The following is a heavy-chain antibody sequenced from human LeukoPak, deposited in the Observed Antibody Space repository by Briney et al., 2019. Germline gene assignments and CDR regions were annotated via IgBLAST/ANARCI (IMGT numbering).Heavy chain of an antibody. CDR2: IYSGGST. CDR1: GFTVSSNY. V-gene: IGHV3-53*01. Sequence: GGSLRLSCAASGFTVSSNYMSWVRQAPGKGLEWVSVIYSGGSTYYADSVKGRFTISRDNSKNTLYLQMNSLRAEDTAVHYCARWRSGSYFDYWGQGTLVTVSS. D-gene: IGHD1-26*01. J-gene: IGHJ4*02. CDR3: ARWRSGSYFDY.